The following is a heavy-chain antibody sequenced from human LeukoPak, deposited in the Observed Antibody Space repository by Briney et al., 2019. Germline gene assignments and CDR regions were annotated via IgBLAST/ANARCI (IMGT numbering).Heavy chain of an antibody. V-gene: IGHV3-20*04. CDR3: VRDICGGSCYPYLDQYRYYMDV. J-gene: IGHJ6*03. CDR2: INWKGDRT. CDR1: GFTVSSNY. Sequence: PGGSLRLSCAASGFTVSSNYMSWVRQAPGKGLEWVSGINWKGDRTSYADSVKGRFTISRDNAKNSLYLQMTSLGAEDTALYYCVRDICGGSCYPYLDQYRYYMDVWGKGTTVTVSS. D-gene: IGHD2-15*01.